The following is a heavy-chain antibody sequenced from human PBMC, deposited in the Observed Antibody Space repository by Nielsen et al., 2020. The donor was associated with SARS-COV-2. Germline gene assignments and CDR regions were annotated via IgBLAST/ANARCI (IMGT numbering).Heavy chain of an antibody. CDR2: ISSSGSTI. D-gene: IGHD3-22*01. CDR3: ARGWFYYDTNALRGDAFDI. CDR1: GFTFSDYY. V-gene: IGHV3-11*04. J-gene: IGHJ3*02. Sequence: GGSLRLSCAASGFTFSDYYMSWIRQAPGKGLEWVSYISSSGSTIYYADSVKGRFTISRDNAKNSLYLQMNSLRGEDTAVYYCARGWFYYDTNALRGDAFDIWGQGTLVTVSS.